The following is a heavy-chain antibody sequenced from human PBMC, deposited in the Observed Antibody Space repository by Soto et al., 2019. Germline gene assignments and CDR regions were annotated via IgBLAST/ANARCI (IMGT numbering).Heavy chain of an antibody. CDR1: GGSISPYC. Sequence: PSETLSLTCTVSGGSISPYCWSWIRQSPGKGLEWIGYIYYSGSTNYNPSFKSRVTISVDTSKSKFSLKLSSVTAADTAVYYCARDPGYDSSGYYDFDYWGQGTLVTVSS. D-gene: IGHD3-22*01. J-gene: IGHJ4*02. CDR3: ARDPGYDSSGYYDFDY. V-gene: IGHV4-59*01. CDR2: IYYSGST.